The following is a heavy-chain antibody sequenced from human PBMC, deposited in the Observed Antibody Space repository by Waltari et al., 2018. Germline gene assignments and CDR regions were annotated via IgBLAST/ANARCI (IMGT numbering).Heavy chain of an antibody. Sequence: QVQLQQWGAGLLKPSETLSLICAVYGGSFSNYYWSWIRQPPGKGLEWIGEINHSGSTNYNPSPKSRVTISVDTSKKQFSLKLSSVTAAETAVYYCARGHRVPAATRHYHGSRGGNWVDPWGQGTLVTVSS. CDR2: INHSGST. CDR1: GGSFSNYY. J-gene: IGHJ5*02. CDR3: ARGHRVPAATRHYHGSRGGNWVDP. V-gene: IGHV4-34*01. D-gene: IGHD2-2*01.